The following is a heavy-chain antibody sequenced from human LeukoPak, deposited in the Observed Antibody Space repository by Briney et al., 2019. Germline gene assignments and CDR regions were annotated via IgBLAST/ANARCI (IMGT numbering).Heavy chain of an antibody. D-gene: IGHD2-15*01. CDR3: ARKVVAALE. V-gene: IGHV3-21*01. CDR1: GFTFSHYA. CDR2: ISSSSSYI. Sequence: PGGSLRLSCAASGFTFSHYAIHWVRQAPGKGLEWVSSISSSSSYIYYADSVKGRFTISRDNAKNSLYLQMNSLRAEDTAVYYCARKVVAALEWGQGTLVTVSS. J-gene: IGHJ4*02.